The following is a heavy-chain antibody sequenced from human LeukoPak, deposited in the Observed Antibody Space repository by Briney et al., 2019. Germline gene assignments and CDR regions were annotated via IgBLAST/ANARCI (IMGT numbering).Heavy chain of an antibody. Sequence: GGSLRLSCAASGFTFDDYAMHWVRQVPGKGLEWVSSISWDSGSIGYADSVKGRFTISRDNSKNTLYLQMNSLRAEDTAVYYCAKTLGSSDYDFWSGLGYFDYWGQGTLVTVSS. J-gene: IGHJ4*02. V-gene: IGHV3-9*01. CDR3: AKTLGSSDYDFWSGLGYFDY. D-gene: IGHD3-3*01. CDR2: ISWDSGSI. CDR1: GFTFDDYA.